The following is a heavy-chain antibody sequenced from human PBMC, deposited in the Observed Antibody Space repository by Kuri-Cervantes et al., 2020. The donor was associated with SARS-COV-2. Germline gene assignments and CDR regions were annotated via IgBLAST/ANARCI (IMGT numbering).Heavy chain of an antibody. CDR1: GGSISSYY. V-gene: IGHV4-4*07. J-gene: IGHJ4*02. D-gene: IGHD1-14*01. CDR2: IYTSGST. CDR3: ARGITD. Sequence: ESLKISCTVSGGSISSYYWSWIRQPAGKGLEWIGRIYTSGSTNYNPSLKSRVTMSVDTSKNQFSLKLSSVTAADTAVYYCARGITDWGQGTLVTVSS.